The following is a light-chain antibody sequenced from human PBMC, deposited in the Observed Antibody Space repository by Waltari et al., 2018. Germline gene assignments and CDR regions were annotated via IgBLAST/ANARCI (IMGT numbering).Light chain of an antibody. CDR1: QSVSRTY. Sequence: EIVLTQSPGTLSLSPGERATLSCRASQSVSRTYVAWYQQKPGQAPRLLIYGVSTRATGIPDRFSGSGSGTDFTLTISRLEPEDFAVYYCQQYDSSPQTFGQGTKVEIK. V-gene: IGKV3-20*01. CDR2: GVS. J-gene: IGKJ1*01. CDR3: QQYDSSPQT.